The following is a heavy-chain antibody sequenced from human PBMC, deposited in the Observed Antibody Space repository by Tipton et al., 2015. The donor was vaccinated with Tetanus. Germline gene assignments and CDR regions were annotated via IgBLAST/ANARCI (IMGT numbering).Heavy chain of an antibody. D-gene: IGHD3-10*01. CDR2: ITGSGDST. Sequence: SLRLSCAASGFPFSNYVMSWVRQAPGKGLEWVSAITGSGDSTYYADSVKGRFTVSRDNSNNTLYLQMNRLRAEDTAVYYCITGAGTISMVGGLIRDHWGQGTLVTVSS. J-gene: IGHJ4*02. CDR3: ITGAGTISMVGGLIRDH. V-gene: IGHV3-23*01. CDR1: GFPFSNYV.